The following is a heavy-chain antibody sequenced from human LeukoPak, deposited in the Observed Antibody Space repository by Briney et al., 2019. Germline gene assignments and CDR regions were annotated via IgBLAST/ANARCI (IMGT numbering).Heavy chain of an antibody. J-gene: IGHJ4*02. Sequence: PSETLSLTCTVSGGSISSGGYYWSWIRQHPGKGLEWIGYIYYSGSTYYNPSLKSRVTISVDTSKNQFSLKLSSVTAADTAVYYCARGPFYQPPNFGYWGQGTLVTVSS. V-gene: IGHV4-31*03. CDR2: IYYSGST. D-gene: IGHD2-2*01. CDR1: GGSISSGGYY. CDR3: ARGPFYQPPNFGY.